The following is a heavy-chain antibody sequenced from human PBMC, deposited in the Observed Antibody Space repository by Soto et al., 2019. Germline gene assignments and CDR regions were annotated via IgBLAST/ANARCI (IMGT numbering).Heavy chain of an antibody. Sequence: EVLLLDSGGGLVQPGGSLRLSCGASGFTFSNYAMTWVRQAPGKGPEWISTVNHGGGGTYYADSVKGRFTISRDNSKNTLYLQVSSLRAEDTAVYYCAKERLGRGIDYWGQGILVTVSS. CDR3: AKERLGRGIDY. CDR2: VNHGGGGT. D-gene: IGHD3-10*01. V-gene: IGHV3-23*01. CDR1: GFTFSNYA. J-gene: IGHJ4*02.